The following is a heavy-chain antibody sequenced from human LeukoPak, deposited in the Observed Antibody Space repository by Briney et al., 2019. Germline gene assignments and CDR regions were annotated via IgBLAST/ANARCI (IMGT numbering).Heavy chain of an antibody. J-gene: IGHJ4*02. CDR2: ISSSSSYI. D-gene: IGHD2-15*01. CDR3: AREGGYSRDFDY. Sequence: GGSLRLSCAASGFTFSSYSMNWVRQAPGKGLEWVSSISSSSSYIYYADSVKGRFTISRDNAKNSLYLQMNSLRAEDTAVYYCAREGGYSRDFDYWGQGTLVTVSS. V-gene: IGHV3-21*01. CDR1: GFTFSSYS.